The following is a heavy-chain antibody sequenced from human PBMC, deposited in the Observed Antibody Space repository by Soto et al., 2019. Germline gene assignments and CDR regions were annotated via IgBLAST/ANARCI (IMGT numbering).Heavy chain of an antibody. J-gene: IGHJ4*02. V-gene: IGHV4-31*03. CDR1: GDSLSSEGYY. Sequence: PSETLSLTCTVSGDSLSSEGYYWSWIRQLPGKGLEWIGYIYYSGSIFYNPFLKSRASISAHSSKRQFSLKLTSVTAADTAVYYCARSRLWEQHFDSWGQGTLVTVSS. CDR2: IYYSGSI. D-gene: IGHD1-26*01. CDR3: ARSRLWEQHFDS.